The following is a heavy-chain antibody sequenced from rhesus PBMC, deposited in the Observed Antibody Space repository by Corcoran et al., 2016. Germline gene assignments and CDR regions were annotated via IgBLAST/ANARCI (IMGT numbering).Heavy chain of an antibody. V-gene: IGHV3-132*02. D-gene: IGHD2-2*01. Sequence: VEQLVESGGALVQPGASLRLSCAASEFTFSSYDMHWFRQAPGRGLEWVSAMIIGGCTYYPDSVKGRFTISRDNAKNSLYLQMNSLRAEDTAVYYCARGIRDYYGVDSWGQGVVVTVSS. CDR2: MIIGGCT. CDR1: EFTFSSYD. CDR3: ARGIRDYYGVDS. J-gene: IGHJ6*01.